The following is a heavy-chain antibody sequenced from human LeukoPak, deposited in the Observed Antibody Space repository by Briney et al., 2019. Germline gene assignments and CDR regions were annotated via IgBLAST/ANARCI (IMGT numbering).Heavy chain of an antibody. CDR3: TRDRVTTGGTDY. D-gene: IGHD4-11*01. J-gene: IGHJ4*02. CDR1: GFTIDKAW. Sequence: GGSLRLSCVASGFTIDKAWMTWVRQVPGKGLEWVGRIRSRVDGGTSDYAAPVKGRFTISRDDSKSIAYLQMNSLKTEDTAVYYCTRDRVTTGGTDYWGQGTLVTVSS. V-gene: IGHV3-15*01. CDR2: IRSRVDGGTS.